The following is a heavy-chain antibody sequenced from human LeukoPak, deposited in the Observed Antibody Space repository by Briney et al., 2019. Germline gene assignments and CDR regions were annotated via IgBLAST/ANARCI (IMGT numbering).Heavy chain of an antibody. D-gene: IGHD6-19*01. CDR1: GFSVSSFG. CDR2: ISVDGEIA. CDR3: AQGYSSGWYPY. V-gene: IGHV3-23*01. J-gene: IGHJ4*02. Sequence: GSLRLSCAVSGFSVSSFGMSWVRQAPGKGLEWISAISVDGEIAYYADSVKGRFIISRDNSKNTLYLQMSSLRAEDTAVYYCAQGYSSGWYPYWGQGSLVSVSS.